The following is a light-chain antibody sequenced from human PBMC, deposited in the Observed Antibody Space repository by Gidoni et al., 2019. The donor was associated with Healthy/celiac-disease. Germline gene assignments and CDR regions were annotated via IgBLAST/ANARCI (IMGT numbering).Light chain of an antibody. V-gene: IGKV3-20*01. J-gene: IGKJ1*01. CDR3: QQYGSSPRT. CDR1: QSVSSSY. Sequence: EIVLTQTPGTLSLSPGERATLSCRASQSVSSSYLAWYQQNPGQAPRLLIYGASSRATGIPDRFSGSGSGTDFTLTISRLEPEVFAVYYCQQYGSSPRTFGQGTKVEIK. CDR2: GAS.